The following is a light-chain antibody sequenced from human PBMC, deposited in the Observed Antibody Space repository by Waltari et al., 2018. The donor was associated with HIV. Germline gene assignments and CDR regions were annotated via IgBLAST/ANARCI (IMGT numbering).Light chain of an antibody. CDR2: WAF. Sequence: DIVMTQSPEALPVSLGERASINGKSSQSLLYTSNNKNFLAWYQQKPGQPPKLLIYWAFTRESGVPDRFSGSGSGTDFTLTISGLQADDVAIYYCQQYYTTPLTFGGGTKVEI. J-gene: IGKJ4*01. CDR3: QQYYTTPLT. CDR1: QSLLYTSNNKNF. V-gene: IGKV4-1*01.